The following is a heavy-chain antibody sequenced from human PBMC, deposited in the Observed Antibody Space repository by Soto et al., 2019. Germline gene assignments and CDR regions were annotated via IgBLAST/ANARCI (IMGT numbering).Heavy chain of an antibody. D-gene: IGHD2-2*01. Sequence: QVRLMQSGSEVKKPGASVKVSCKASGYTFTSYYIHWVRQAPGQGLEWMGIINPSGGSASYARKFPGRVAMTRDTSTSTVYMEASSLASEDTAVYYCARHPNPSLTYHYYGMDVWGQGTTVTVSS. V-gene: IGHV1-46*01. CDR2: INPSGGSA. J-gene: IGHJ6*02. CDR3: ARHPNPSLTYHYYGMDV. CDR1: GYTFTSYY.